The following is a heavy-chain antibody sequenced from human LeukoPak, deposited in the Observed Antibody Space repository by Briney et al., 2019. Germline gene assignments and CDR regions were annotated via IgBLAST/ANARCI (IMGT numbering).Heavy chain of an antibody. Sequence: PGGSLRLSCAASGFTFSSYAISWVRQAPGKGLEWVSAMSGSGDHTYYADSVKGRFPISRDNSKNTLYLQMNSLRAEDTAVYYCATLVFDSSGYSYFDYWGQGALVTVSS. CDR1: GFTFSSYA. V-gene: IGHV3-23*01. D-gene: IGHD3-22*01. CDR2: MSGSGDHT. J-gene: IGHJ4*02. CDR3: ATLVFDSSGYSYFDY.